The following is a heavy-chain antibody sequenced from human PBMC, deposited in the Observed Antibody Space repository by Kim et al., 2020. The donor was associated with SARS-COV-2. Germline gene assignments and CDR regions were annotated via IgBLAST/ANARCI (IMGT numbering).Heavy chain of an antibody. CDR1: GGTFSSYA. D-gene: IGHD3-10*01. J-gene: IGHJ6*02. Sequence: SVKVSCKASGGTFSSYAISWVRQAPGQGLEWMGGIIPIFGTANYAQKFQGRVTITADESTSTAYMELSSLRSEDTAVYYCASSGDQVYLYYYGMDVWGQGTTVTVSS. CDR3: ASSGDQVYLYYYGMDV. V-gene: IGHV1-69*13. CDR2: IIPIFGTA.